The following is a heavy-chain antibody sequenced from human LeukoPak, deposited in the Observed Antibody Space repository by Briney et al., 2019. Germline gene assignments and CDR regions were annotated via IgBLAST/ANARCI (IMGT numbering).Heavy chain of an antibody. CDR2: ISSISAYL. CDR1: GFTFRDSS. J-gene: IGHJ3*01. CDR3: ARGRSSSPYPTIFDV. Sequence: GGSLRLSCAATGFTFRDSSMNWVRQAPGKGLEWVSYISSISAYLHYSDAVKGRFTISRDNAKNSVYLQMNSLRAEDSALYYCARGRSSSPYPTIFDVWGQGTMVIVSS. D-gene: IGHD6-19*01. V-gene: IGHV3-21*06.